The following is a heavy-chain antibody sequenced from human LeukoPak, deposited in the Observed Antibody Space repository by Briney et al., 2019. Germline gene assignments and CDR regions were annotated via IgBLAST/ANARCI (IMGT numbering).Heavy chain of an antibody. D-gene: IGHD2-15*01. CDR1: GGSISSYY. V-gene: IGHV4-59*01. CDR3: ARDRGGGLIDY. J-gene: IGHJ4*02. Sequence: SETLSLTCTVSGGSISSYYWSWIRQPPGNGLEWIGYIYYSGSTNYNPSLKSRVTISVDTSKNQFSLKLSSVTAADTAVYYCARDRGGGLIDYWGQGTLVTVSS. CDR2: IYYSGST.